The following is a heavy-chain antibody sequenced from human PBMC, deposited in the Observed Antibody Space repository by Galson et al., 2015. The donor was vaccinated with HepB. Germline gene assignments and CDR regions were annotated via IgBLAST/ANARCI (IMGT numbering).Heavy chain of an antibody. J-gene: IGHJ4*02. V-gene: IGHV1-2*06. D-gene: IGHD3-16*01. CDR3: ARDPGSGHGGSMHDY. Sequence: SVKVSCKASGYTFTSYYIHWVRQAPGQGLEWMGRINPNSGGTNYAQKFQGRVTMTRDTSISTAYMELSSLRSDDTAVYYCARDPGSGHGGSMHDYWGQGTLVTVSS. CDR2: INPNSGGT. CDR1: GYTFTSYY.